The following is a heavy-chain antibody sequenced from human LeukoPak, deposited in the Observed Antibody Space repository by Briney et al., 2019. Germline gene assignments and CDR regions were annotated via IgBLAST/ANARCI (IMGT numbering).Heavy chain of an antibody. CDR2: INPNSGAT. CDR3: ARAVQWELTGVVDL. V-gene: IGHV1-2*02. Sequence: ASVKVSCKASGYTFSDFYLHWLRQAPGQGPEWMAWINPNSGATNYAQKFQGRIILTTDTSISTAYMHLSNLKSDDTAVYYCARAVQWELTGVVDLWGQGTLVTVSS. J-gene: IGHJ5*02. CDR1: GYTFSDFY. D-gene: IGHD1-26*01.